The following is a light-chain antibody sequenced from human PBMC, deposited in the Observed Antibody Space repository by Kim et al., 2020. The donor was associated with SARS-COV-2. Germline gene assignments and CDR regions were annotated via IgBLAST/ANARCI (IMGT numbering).Light chain of an antibody. CDR1: SSTIACHY. Sequence: PWHGLTTSSSSSSSTIACHYVHWYHQLPGTPPKPLLSCNNLRPSGLPALFSGSKSGTSASLAISGLRSEYEADYYCATWDDSHVVFGGGAQLTVL. J-gene: IGLJ2*01. CDR3: ATWDDSHVV. CDR2: CNN. V-gene: IGLV1-47*01.